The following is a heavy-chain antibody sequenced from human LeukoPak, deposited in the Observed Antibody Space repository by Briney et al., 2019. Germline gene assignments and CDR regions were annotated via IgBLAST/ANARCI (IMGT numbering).Heavy chain of an antibody. V-gene: IGHV3-7*01. CDR1: GFTFSSYS. Sequence: GGSLRLSCAASGFTFSSYSMNWVRQAPGKGLEWVASINEDGSEKYYVDSVKGRLTVSRDNAKNSLYLQMNGLRVEDTAVYYCTRDSGRFRLDYWGQGILVTVSS. D-gene: IGHD6-19*01. CDR3: TRDSGRFRLDY. CDR2: INEDGSEK. J-gene: IGHJ4*02.